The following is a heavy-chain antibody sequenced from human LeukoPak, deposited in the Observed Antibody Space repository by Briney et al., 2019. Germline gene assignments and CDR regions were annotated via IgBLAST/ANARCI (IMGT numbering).Heavy chain of an antibody. D-gene: IGHD2-2*01. V-gene: IGHV3-23*01. J-gene: IGHJ5*02. CDR1: GFTFSSYA. Sequence: PGGSLRLSCAASGFTFSSYAMSWVRQAPGKGLEWVSAISGSGGSTYYADSVKGRFTISRDNSKNTLYLQMNSLRAEDTAVYYCAKVWDCSSTSRYGRGNWFDPWGQGTLVTVSS. CDR3: AKVWDCSSTSRYGRGNWFDP. CDR2: ISGSGGST.